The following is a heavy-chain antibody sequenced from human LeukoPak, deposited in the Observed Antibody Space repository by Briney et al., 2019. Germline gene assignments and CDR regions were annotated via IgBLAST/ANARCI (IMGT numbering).Heavy chain of an antibody. D-gene: IGHD2-8*02. J-gene: IGHJ4*02. CDR2: SGTSGDT. CDR1: GFTFSSYA. CDR3: AQKTPGHHPFDY. V-gene: IGHV3-23*01. Sequence: GGSLTLSCAASGFTFSSYALNWVRQAPGKGLEWVSASGTSGDTYYGDSVKGRFTISRDNAKNTVYLQMSSLGVEDTAVYYCAQKTPGHHPFDYWGQGILVTVSS.